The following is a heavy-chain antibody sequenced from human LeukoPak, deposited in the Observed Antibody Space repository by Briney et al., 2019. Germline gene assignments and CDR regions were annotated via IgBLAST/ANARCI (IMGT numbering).Heavy chain of an antibody. CDR2: ISDSGGST. CDR1: GFTFSGYA. V-gene: IGHV3-23*01. D-gene: IGHD2-2*01. CDR3: AKGVRRVPATINDY. J-gene: IGHJ4*02. Sequence: GGSLRLSCAASGFTFSGYAMNWVRQAPGKGLEWVSSISDSGGSTYSADSVKGRFTISRDNSKNKLYLQMNSLRAEDTAIYYCAKGVRRVPATINDYWGQGTLVTVPS.